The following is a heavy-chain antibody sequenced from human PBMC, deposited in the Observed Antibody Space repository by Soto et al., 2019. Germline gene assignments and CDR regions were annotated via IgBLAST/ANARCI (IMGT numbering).Heavy chain of an antibody. CDR3: ARDGLYRWYYGMDV. CDR1: GFTFSSYG. D-gene: IGHD2-15*01. Sequence: VGSLRLSCAASGFTFSSYGMHWVRQAPGKGLEWVAVIWYDGSNKYYADSVKGRFTISRDNSRNTLYLQMNSLRAEDTAVYYCARDGLYRWYYGMDVWGQGTTVTVSS. V-gene: IGHV3-33*01. J-gene: IGHJ6*02. CDR2: IWYDGSNK.